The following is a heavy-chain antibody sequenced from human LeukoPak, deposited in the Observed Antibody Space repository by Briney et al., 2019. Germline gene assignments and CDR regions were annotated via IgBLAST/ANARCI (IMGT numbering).Heavy chain of an antibody. CDR1: GVTVSSNY. V-gene: IGHV3-53*05. CDR2: IYSGGST. Sequence: GGSLRLSCAASGVTVSSNYMSWVRQAPGKGLEWVSVIYSGGSTYYADSVKGRFTISRDNSKNTLYLQMNSLRAEDTAVYYCAKDQAGIPFDYWGQGTLVTVSS. J-gene: IGHJ4*02. CDR3: AKDQAGIPFDY.